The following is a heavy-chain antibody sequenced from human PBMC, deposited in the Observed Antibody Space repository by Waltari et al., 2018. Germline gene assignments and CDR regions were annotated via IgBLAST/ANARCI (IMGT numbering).Heavy chain of an antibody. CDR1: GFTFSSYA. D-gene: IGHD3-10*01. V-gene: IGHV3-23*03. Sequence: EVQLLESGGGLVQPGGSLRLSCAASGFTFSSYAMSWVRQAPGKGLEWVSVIYSGGSTYYADSVKGRFTISRDNPKNTLYLQMNSLRAEDTAVYYCAKPFGFGLRGAFDIWGQGTMVTVSS. CDR2: IYSGGST. CDR3: AKPFGFGLRGAFDI. J-gene: IGHJ3*02.